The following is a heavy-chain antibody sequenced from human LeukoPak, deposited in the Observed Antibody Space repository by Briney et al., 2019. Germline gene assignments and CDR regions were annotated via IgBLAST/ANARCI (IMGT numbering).Heavy chain of an antibody. V-gene: IGHV4-34*01. Sequence: SETLSLTCAVYGGSFRGYYWSWIRQPPGKGLEWIGEINHSGSTNYNPSLKSRVTISVDTSKNQFSLKLSSVTAADTAVYYCARDRGYSSSPGTFDIWGQGTMVTVSS. J-gene: IGHJ3*02. D-gene: IGHD6-13*01. CDR2: INHSGST. CDR1: GGSFRGYY. CDR3: ARDRGYSSSPGTFDI.